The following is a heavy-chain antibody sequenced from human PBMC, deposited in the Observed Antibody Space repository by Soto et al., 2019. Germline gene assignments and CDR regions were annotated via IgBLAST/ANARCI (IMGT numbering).Heavy chain of an antibody. CDR2: IIPISGTT. CDR3: ARVRCFNGLCHTADYGMDV. V-gene: IGHV1-69*13. D-gene: IGHD2-8*01. J-gene: IGHJ6*02. CDR1: GDVFRSYG. Sequence: SVKVSCKASGDVFRSYGINWVRQAPGQGLEWMGGIIPISGTTNYAQKFQGRVAITADESTDTVYMELSRLRSEDTAVYFCARVRCFNGLCHTADYGMDVWGQGTTVTVS.